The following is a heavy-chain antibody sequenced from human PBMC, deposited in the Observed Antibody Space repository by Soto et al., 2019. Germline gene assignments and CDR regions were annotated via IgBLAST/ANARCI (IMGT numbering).Heavy chain of an antibody. Sequence: PSETLSLTCSVAGGLISSSPYYWAWIRQPPGKELEWIGSMYYSGNTYYNPSLKSRVTISVDTSNNQFSLQLTSVTAADTAVYYCARRLYYDSSGFEGGGMDVWGQGTTVTVSS. J-gene: IGHJ6*02. CDR2: MYYSGNT. CDR3: ARRLYYDSSGFEGGGMDV. CDR1: GGLISSSPYY. V-gene: IGHV4-39*01. D-gene: IGHD3-22*01.